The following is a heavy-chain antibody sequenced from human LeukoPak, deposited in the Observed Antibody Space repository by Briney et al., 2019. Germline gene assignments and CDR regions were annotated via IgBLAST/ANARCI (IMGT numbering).Heavy chain of an antibody. Sequence: GASVKVSCKASGYTFTGYYMHWVRQAPGQGLEWMGRINPNSGGTNYAQKFQGRVTMTGDTSISTAYMELSRLSTDDTAVYYCASDRLEGNYYDSSGYQTFDYWGQGTLVTVSS. D-gene: IGHD3-22*01. CDR1: GYTFTGYY. CDR3: ASDRLEGNYYDSSGYQTFDY. V-gene: IGHV1-2*06. CDR2: INPNSGGT. J-gene: IGHJ4*02.